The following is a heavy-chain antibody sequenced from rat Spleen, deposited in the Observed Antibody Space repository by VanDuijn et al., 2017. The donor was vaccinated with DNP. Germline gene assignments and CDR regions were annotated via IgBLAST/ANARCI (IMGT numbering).Heavy chain of an antibody. CDR2: ISTGGGNT. D-gene: IGHD4-3*01. CDR1: GFTFSDYA. CDR3: AKNSGYYFDY. Sequence: EVQLVESGGGLVQPGRSLKLSCAASGFTFSDYAMAWVRQAPTKGLEWVASISTGGGNTYYPDSVKGRFTISRDNAKSSLYLQMNSLKSEDTATYYCAKNSGYYFDYWGQGVMVTVSS. V-gene: IGHV5-25*01. J-gene: IGHJ2*01.